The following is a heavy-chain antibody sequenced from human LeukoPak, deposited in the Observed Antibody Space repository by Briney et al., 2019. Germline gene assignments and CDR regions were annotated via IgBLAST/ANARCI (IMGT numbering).Heavy chain of an antibody. CDR2: ISSRGDST. J-gene: IGHJ4*02. D-gene: IGHD6-19*01. V-gene: IGHV3-23*01. CDR3: VKGPRPDITVAHTVEN. CDR1: GFTFSTYA. Sequence: GGSLRLSCSASGFTFSTYAMNWVRQVPGRGLEWVSTISSRGDSTYVADSVKGRFTISRDNYKNSLYLQMNTVRAEDTAVYYCVKGPRPDITVAHTVENWGQGTLVTVSS.